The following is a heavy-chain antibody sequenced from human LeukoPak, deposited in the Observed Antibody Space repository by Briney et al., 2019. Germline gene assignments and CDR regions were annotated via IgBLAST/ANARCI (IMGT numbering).Heavy chain of an antibody. Sequence: GGSLRLSCVDSGFLFSSYAMNWVRQAPGKGLEWVSGISGSGGTTYYADSVKGRFTISRDNFKNTSYLQMNTLRAEDTAVYYCAKGVLQRWGQGTLVTVSS. CDR2: ISGSGGTT. J-gene: IGHJ1*01. D-gene: IGHD3-10*01. V-gene: IGHV3-23*01. CDR1: GFLFSSYA. CDR3: AKGVLQR.